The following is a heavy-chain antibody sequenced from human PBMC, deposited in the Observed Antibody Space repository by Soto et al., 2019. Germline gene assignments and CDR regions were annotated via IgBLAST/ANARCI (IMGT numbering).Heavy chain of an antibody. CDR2: IYHSGST. D-gene: IGHD3-16*01. J-gene: IGHJ4*02. CDR1: GYSINSGYY. CDR3: ARGGNGPTVGHRAY. Sequence: SETLSLTCAVSGYSINSGYYWGWIRQPPWKGLEWIGSIYHSGSTYYNPSLKSRVTMSVDTSKNQFSLKVTSVTAADTAVYYCARGGNGPTVGHRAYWGQGTLVTVSS. V-gene: IGHV4-38-2*01.